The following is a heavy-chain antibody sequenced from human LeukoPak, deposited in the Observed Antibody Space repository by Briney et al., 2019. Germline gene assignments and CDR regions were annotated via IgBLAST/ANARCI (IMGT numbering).Heavy chain of an antibody. V-gene: IGHV1-69*13. CDR1: GGTFSSYA. Sequence: SVKVSCKASGGTFSSYAISWVRQAPGQGFEWMGGIIPIFGTANYAQKFQGRVTITADESTSTAYMELSSLRSEDTAVYYCARDRSVVTAILHYYYYGMDVWGQGTTVTVSS. D-gene: IGHD2-21*02. CDR3: ARDRSVVTAILHYYYYGMDV. J-gene: IGHJ6*02. CDR2: IIPIFGTA.